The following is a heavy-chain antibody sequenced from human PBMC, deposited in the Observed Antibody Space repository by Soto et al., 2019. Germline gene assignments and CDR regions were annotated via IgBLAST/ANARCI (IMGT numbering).Heavy chain of an antibody. CDR2: IIPIFGTA. V-gene: IGHV1-69*13. D-gene: IGHD2-15*01. Sequence: ASVKVSCKASGGTFSSYAISWVRQAPGQGLEWMGGIIPIFGTANYAQKFQGRVTITADESTSTAYMELSSLRSEDTAVYYCASPGKDIVVVVAATKDYYYGMDVWGQGTTVTVSS. J-gene: IGHJ6*02. CDR3: ASPGKDIVVVVAATKDYYYGMDV. CDR1: GGTFSSYA.